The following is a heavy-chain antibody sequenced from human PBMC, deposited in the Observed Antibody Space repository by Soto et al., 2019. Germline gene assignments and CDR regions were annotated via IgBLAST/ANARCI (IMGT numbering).Heavy chain of an antibody. CDR2: ISSSGSTI. D-gene: IGHD5-12*01. J-gene: IGHJ3*02. V-gene: IGHV3-48*03. CDR3: ARPGRWLQSRHFAFDI. Sequence: PGGSLRLSCAASGFTFSSYEMNWVRQAPGKGLEWVSYISSSGSTIYYADSVKGRFTISRDNAKNSLYLQMNSLRAEDTAVYYCARPGRWLQSRHFAFDIWGQGTMVTVSS. CDR1: GFTFSSYE.